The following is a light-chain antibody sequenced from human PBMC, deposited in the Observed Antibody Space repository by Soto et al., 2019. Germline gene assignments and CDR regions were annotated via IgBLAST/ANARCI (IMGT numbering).Light chain of an antibody. V-gene: IGKV1-39*01. J-gene: IGKJ2*01. CDR2: AAS. CDR1: QTISGY. CDR3: QQTYTTPHA. Sequence: DIRMTQSPSSLFASVGDRVTITCRASQTISGYLNWYQQKLGEAPKLQIYAASNLQSGVPSRFSGSGSGTDYTLTIGSLQPEDFATYYCQQTYTTPHAFGLGTKLEMK.